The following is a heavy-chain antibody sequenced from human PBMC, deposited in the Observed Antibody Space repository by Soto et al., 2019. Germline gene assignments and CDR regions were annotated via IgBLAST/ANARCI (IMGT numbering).Heavy chain of an antibody. CDR2: ISGGGGST. D-gene: IGHD2-8*01. CDR1: GFTFTDYA. J-gene: IGHJ4*02. V-gene: IGHV3-23*01. CDR3: AKDRGGVLAPSYFDN. Sequence: GGSLRLSCAAAGFTFTDYAMTWVRQAPGEGLDWVTSISGGGGSTYYTDSVKGRFTISRDNSKNTLYLQMHSLRAEDTAVYYCAKDRGGVLAPSYFDNWGQGTLVTVSS.